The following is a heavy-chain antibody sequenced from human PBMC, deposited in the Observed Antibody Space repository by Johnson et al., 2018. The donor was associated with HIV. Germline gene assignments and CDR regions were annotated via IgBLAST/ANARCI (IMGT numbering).Heavy chain of an antibody. CDR3: ARDWNNWNYGVPDAFDI. Sequence: QMLLVESGGGVVQPGRSLRLSCAASGFTFSSYGMHWVRQAPGKGLEWVAVIWYDGSNKYYADSVKGRFTISRDNSKNTLYLQMNSLRAEDTAVYYCARDWNNWNYGVPDAFDIWGQGTMVTVSS. J-gene: IGHJ3*02. D-gene: IGHD1-7*01. CDR2: IWYDGSNK. CDR1: GFTFSSYG. V-gene: IGHV3-33*01.